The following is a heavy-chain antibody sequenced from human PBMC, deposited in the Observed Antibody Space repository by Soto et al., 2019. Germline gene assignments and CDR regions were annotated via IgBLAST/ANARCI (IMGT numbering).Heavy chain of an antibody. D-gene: IGHD5-18*01. CDR1: GFTVSSNY. Sequence: PGGSLRLSCAASGFTVSSNYMSWVRQAPGKGLEWVSVIYSGGSTYYADSVKGRFTISRDNSKNTLYLQMNSLRAEDTAVYYCARDRGPDTAMGPIPYYGMDVWGQGTTVTVSS. J-gene: IGHJ6*02. CDR2: IYSGGST. V-gene: IGHV3-53*01. CDR3: ARDRGPDTAMGPIPYYGMDV.